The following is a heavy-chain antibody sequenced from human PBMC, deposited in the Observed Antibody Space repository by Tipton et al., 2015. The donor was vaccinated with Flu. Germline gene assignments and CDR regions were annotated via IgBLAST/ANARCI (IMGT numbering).Heavy chain of an antibody. V-gene: IGHV3-7*01. D-gene: IGHD4-17*01. Sequence: SLRLSCAASGFTFSSYWMSWVRQAPGKGLEWVANIKQDGSEKYYVDSVKGRFTISRDNAKNSLYLQMNSLRAEDTAVYYCARLMTTVTTYYYGMDVWGQGTTVTVSS. CDR2: IKQDGSEK. CDR1: GFTFSSYW. CDR3: ARLMTTVTTYYYGMDV. J-gene: IGHJ6*02.